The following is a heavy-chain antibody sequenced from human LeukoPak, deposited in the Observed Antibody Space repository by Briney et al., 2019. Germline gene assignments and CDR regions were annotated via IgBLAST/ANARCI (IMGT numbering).Heavy chain of an antibody. Sequence: LSLTCTVSGGSISSSSYYWGWIRQPPGKGLEWISYISISSRNIQYADSVKGRFTISRDDAKNLLYLQMNSLRAEDTAVYYCARGDYGNYPGSWGQGTLVTVSS. CDR2: ISISSRNI. V-gene: IGHV3-11*06. CDR1: GGSISSSS. D-gene: IGHD1-7*01. CDR3: ARGDYGNYPGS. J-gene: IGHJ5*02.